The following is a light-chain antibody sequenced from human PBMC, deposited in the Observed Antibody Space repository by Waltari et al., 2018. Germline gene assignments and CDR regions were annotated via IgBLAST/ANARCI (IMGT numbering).Light chain of an antibody. CDR2: DTF. J-gene: IGKJ2*01. Sequence: ELVLTQSPATLSLSPGERATLSCRAGQSVGNYLAWYQQKPGQAPRLLIYDTFNSATGIPARFSGTGSGTDYTLTISGLEPEDFAVYYCLQRSDWPPSYTFGQGTKLEIK. CDR3: LQRSDWPPSYT. CDR1: QSVGNY. V-gene: IGKV3-11*01.